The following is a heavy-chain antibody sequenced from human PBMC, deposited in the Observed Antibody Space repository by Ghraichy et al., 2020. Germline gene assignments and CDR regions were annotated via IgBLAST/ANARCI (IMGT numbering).Heavy chain of an antibody. CDR2: IYYSGST. CDR1: GGSVSSGSYY. V-gene: IGHV4-61*01. D-gene: IGHD1-26*01. J-gene: IGHJ4*02. Sequence: ESLNISCTVSGGSVSSGSYYWSWIRQPPGKGLEWIGYIYYSGSTNYNPSLKSRVTISVDTSKNQFSLKLSSVTAADTAVYYCARDGGGSWGLDYWGQGTLVTVSS. CDR3: ARDGGGSWGLDY.